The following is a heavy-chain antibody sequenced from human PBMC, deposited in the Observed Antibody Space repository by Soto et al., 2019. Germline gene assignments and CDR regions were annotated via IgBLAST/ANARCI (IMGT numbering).Heavy chain of an antibody. CDR2: INSDGSTT. Sequence: PGGSLRLSCAASGLTFSSYSMNWVRQAPGKGLEWVSRINSDGSTTSYADPVKGRFTISRDNAKNTLYLQMNSLRAEDTAVYYCARAGFLDYFDYWGQGTLVTVSS. CDR3: ARAGFLDYFDY. J-gene: IGHJ4*02. CDR1: GLTFSSYS. V-gene: IGHV3-74*01.